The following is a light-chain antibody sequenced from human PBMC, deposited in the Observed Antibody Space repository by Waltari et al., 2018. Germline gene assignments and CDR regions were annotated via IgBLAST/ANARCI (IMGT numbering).Light chain of an antibody. J-gene: IGLJ2*01. Sequence: QSALTQPASVSGSPGQSITISCSGSTIDIGSYNYVSWYQQHPGTAPKLIIFDVNRRPSGVSNRLSGSKSGLTASLTISGLQAEDEAEYYCSSYTGSSALVVFGGGTKLSVL. CDR2: DVN. CDR1: TIDIGSYNY. CDR3: SSYTGSSALVV. V-gene: IGLV2-14*03.